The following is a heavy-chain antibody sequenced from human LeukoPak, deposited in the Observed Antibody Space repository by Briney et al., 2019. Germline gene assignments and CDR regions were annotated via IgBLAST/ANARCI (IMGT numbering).Heavy chain of an antibody. Sequence: ASVKVSCKASGYTFTSYGISWVRQAPGQGLEWMGWISAYNGNTNYAQKFQGRVTITRNTSISTAYMELSSLRSEDTAVYYCARREPYSSSSSFDYWGQGTLVTVSS. V-gene: IGHV1-18*01. CDR1: GYTFTSYG. D-gene: IGHD6-6*01. CDR3: ARREPYSSSSSFDY. CDR2: ISAYNGNT. J-gene: IGHJ4*02.